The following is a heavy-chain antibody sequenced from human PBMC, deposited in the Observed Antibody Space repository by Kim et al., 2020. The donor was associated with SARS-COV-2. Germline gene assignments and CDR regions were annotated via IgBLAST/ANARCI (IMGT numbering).Heavy chain of an antibody. Sequence: GGSLRLSCAASGFTFSSYGMHWVRQAPGKGLEWVAVISYDGSNKYYADSVKGRFTISRDNSKNTLYLQMNSLRAEDTAVYYCAKGPLLWFGDFHYGMDVWGQGTTVTVSS. CDR1: GFTFSSYG. CDR2: ISYDGSNK. J-gene: IGHJ6*01. V-gene: IGHV3-30*18. D-gene: IGHD3-10*01. CDR3: AKGPLLWFGDFHYGMDV.